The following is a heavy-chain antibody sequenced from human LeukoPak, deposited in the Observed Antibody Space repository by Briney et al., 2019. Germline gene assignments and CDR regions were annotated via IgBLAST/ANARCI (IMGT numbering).Heavy chain of an antibody. D-gene: IGHD3-3*01. Sequence: GESLKISCEGSGYNFITYWIAWVRQMPGKGLEWMGIIYPGDSDTRYSPSFQGQVTMSVDKSVSTAYLQWTSLKASDTAMYYCARHQRGFSGTFPLDYWGQGTLVTVSS. CDR1: GYNFITYW. CDR2: IYPGDSDT. CDR3: ARHQRGFSGTFPLDY. V-gene: IGHV5-51*01. J-gene: IGHJ4*02.